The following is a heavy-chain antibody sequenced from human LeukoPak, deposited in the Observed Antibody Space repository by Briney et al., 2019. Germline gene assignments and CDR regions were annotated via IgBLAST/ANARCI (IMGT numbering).Heavy chain of an antibody. J-gene: IGHJ4*02. CDR2: IYYSRST. D-gene: IGHD3-22*01. V-gene: IGHV4-31*03. Sequence: KPSQTLPLTCTVSGRSISSGGYYWSWIRQHPGKGLEWIGYIYYSRSTYYNLSLKSRVTISVDTSKNQFSLKLSSVTAADTAVYYCARGKRSGYYFDYWGQGTLGTVSS. CDR3: ARGKRSGYYFDY. CDR1: GRSISSGGYY.